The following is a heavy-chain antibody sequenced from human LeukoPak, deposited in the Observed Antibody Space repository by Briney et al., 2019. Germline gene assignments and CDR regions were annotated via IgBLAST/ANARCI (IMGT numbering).Heavy chain of an antibody. CDR1: GGSISSGSYY. V-gene: IGHV4-61*01. CDR3: ARDGGYYGSGSYRNLPYYYYYMDV. J-gene: IGHJ6*03. D-gene: IGHD3-10*01. Sequence: SETLSLTCTVSGGSISSGSYYWSWIRQPPGKGLEWIGYIYYSGSTNYNPPLKSRVTISVDTSKNQFSLKLSSVTAADTAVYYCARDGGYYGSGSYRNLPYYYYYMDVWGKGTTVTISS. CDR2: IYYSGST.